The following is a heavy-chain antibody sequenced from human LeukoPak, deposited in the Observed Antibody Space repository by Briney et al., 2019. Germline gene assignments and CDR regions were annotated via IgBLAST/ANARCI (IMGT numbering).Heavy chain of an antibody. V-gene: IGHV3-7*01. J-gene: IGHJ4*02. CDR2: IKRDGSEK. Sequence: AGGSLRLSCAASGFTFSDHWMSWVRQAPGKGLEWVANIKRDGSEKYYVDSVKGRFTISRDNAKNSLFLQMTSLRVEDTAVYYCARDNWELRGFDYWGQGTLVTVSS. D-gene: IGHD1-7*01. CDR1: GFTFSDHW. CDR3: ARDNWELRGFDY.